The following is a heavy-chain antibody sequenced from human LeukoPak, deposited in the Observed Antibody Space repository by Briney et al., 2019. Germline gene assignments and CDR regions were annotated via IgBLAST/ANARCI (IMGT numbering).Heavy chain of an antibody. V-gene: IGHV4-38-2*02. J-gene: IGHJ3*02. CDR3: ARAGSGIVGAIDAFDI. CDR2: IYHSGST. Sequence: PSETLSLTCTVSGYSISSGYYWVWIRQPPGKGLEWIGSIYHSGSTYYNPSLKSRVTISVGRSKNQFSLKLSSVTAADTAVYYCARAGSGIVGAIDAFDIWGQGAMVTVSS. CDR1: GYSISSGYY. D-gene: IGHD1-26*01.